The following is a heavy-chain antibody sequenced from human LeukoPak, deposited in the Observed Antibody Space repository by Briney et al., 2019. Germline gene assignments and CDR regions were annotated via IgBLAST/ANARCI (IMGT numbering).Heavy chain of an antibody. Sequence: KASETLSLTCTVSGGSISSGGYYWSWIRQHPGKGLEWIGYIHYSGSTYYNPSLKSRVTISVDTSKNQFSLKLSSVTAADTAVYYCARERGYYYDSSGYYFDYWGQGTLVTVSS. V-gene: IGHV4-31*03. CDR1: GGSISSGGYY. J-gene: IGHJ4*02. D-gene: IGHD3-22*01. CDR3: ARERGYYYDSSGYYFDY. CDR2: IHYSGST.